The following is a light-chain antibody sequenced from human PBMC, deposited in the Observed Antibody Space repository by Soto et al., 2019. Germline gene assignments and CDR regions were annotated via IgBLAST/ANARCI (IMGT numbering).Light chain of an antibody. CDR1: QSVSSSY. CDR2: GAS. Sequence: EIVMTQSPGTLSLSPGERATISCRASQSVSSSYLAWYQQKPGQAPRLLIYGASSRATGLPDRFSGSGSGTDFTLTISSLEPEDFAMYYCQQYGSSRWTFGQGTKLEIK. J-gene: IGKJ1*01. V-gene: IGKV3-20*01. CDR3: QQYGSSRWT.